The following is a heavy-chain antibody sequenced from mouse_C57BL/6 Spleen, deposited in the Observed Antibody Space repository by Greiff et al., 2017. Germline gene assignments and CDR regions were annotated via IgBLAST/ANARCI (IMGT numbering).Heavy chain of an antibody. V-gene: IGHV1-4*01. D-gene: IGHD1-1*01. Sequence: VQLQQSGAELARPGASVKMSCKASGYTFTSYTMHWVKQRPGPGLEWIGYINPSSGYTKYNQKFKDKATLTADKSSSTAYMQLSSLTSEDSAVYYCAREGITTVEAWFAYWGQGTLVTVSA. CDR2: INPSSGYT. CDR3: AREGITTVEAWFAY. CDR1: GYTFTSYT. J-gene: IGHJ3*01.